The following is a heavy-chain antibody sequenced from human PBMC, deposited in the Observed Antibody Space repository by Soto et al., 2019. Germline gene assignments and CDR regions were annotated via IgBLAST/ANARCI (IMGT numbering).Heavy chain of an antibody. J-gene: IGHJ4*02. CDR1: GFTFSSYA. CDR2: ISGSGGST. Sequence: EVQLLESGGGLVQPGGSLRLSCAASGFTFSSYAMSWVRQAPGKGLEWVSAISGSGGSTYYADSVKGRFTISRDNSKNTLYLQVNSLRAEDTAVYYCAKDVGRWELPYYFDYWGQGTLVTVSS. D-gene: IGHD1-26*01. CDR3: AKDVGRWELPYYFDY. V-gene: IGHV3-23*01.